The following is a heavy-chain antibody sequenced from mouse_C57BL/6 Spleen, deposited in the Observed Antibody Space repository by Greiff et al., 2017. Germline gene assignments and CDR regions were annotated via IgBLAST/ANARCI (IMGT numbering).Heavy chain of an antibody. D-gene: IGHD3-2*02. V-gene: IGHV5-4*01. CDR2: ISAGGSYT. CDR3: ARLDSSGYVGY. Sequence: EVQGVESGGGLVKPGGSLKLSCAASGFTFSSYAMSWVRQTPEKRLEWVATISAGGSYTYYPDNVKGRFTISRDNAKNNLYLQMSHLKSEETAMYYCARLDSSGYVGYWGQGTTLTVSS. J-gene: IGHJ2*01. CDR1: GFTFSSYA.